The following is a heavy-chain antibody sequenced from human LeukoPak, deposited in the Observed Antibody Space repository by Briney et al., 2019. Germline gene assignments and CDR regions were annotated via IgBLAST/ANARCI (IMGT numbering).Heavy chain of an antibody. CDR1: GFTFNNYE. V-gene: IGHV3-48*03. CDR2: ISMSGGTI. J-gene: IGHJ4*02. Sequence: GGSLRLSCAASGFTFNNYEMNWVRQAPGKGLEWVSYISMSGGTIYYADSVKGRFTISRDNAKNSLYLQMKSLRAEDTAVYYCSRVEAKFGELLASDYWGQGTLVTVYS. D-gene: IGHD3-10*01. CDR3: SRVEAKFGELLASDY.